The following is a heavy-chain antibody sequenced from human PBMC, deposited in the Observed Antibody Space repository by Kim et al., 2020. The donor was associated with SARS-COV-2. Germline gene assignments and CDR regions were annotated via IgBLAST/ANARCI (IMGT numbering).Heavy chain of an antibody. D-gene: IGHD3-10*01. V-gene: IGHV3-21*04. J-gene: IGHJ5*02. Sequence: GGSLRLSCAASGFTFSSYSMNWVRQAPGKGLEWVSSISSSSSYIYYADSVKGRFTISRDNAKNSLYLQMNSLRAEDTAVYYCARGLTYYYGSGSRHFDPWGQGTLVTVSS. CDR1: GFTFSSYS. CDR2: ISSSSSYI. CDR3: ARGLTYYYGSGSRHFDP.